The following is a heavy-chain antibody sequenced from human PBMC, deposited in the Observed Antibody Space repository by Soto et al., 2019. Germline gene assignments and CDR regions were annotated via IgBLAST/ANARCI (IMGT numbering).Heavy chain of an antibody. CDR2: ISGDNGDT. Sequence: QVQLLQSGPEVKKPGASVKVSCKTSGYTFSKYAINWVRQAPGEGLEWMGSISGDNGDTNYAESLQGRVTMTTDTSTGTAYMELRSLRSDDTAVYYCAREMLTTGNTRVNWLDPLGQGSLVTVSS. V-gene: IGHV1-18*01. CDR1: GYTFSKYA. CDR3: AREMLTTGNTRVNWLDP. J-gene: IGHJ5*02. D-gene: IGHD1-1*01.